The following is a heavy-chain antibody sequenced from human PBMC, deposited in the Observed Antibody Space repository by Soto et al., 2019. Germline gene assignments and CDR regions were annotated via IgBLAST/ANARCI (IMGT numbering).Heavy chain of an antibody. D-gene: IGHD3-22*01. CDR3: ARDFYDSSGYPNYYI. V-gene: IGHV1-18*01. CDR2: ISAYNGNT. CDR1: GYTFASYG. Sequence: GASVEVSCKASGYTFASYGISWVRQAPGQGLEWMGWISAYNGNTNYAQKLQGRVTMTTDTSTSTAYMELRSLRSDDTAVYYCARDFYDSSGYPNYYIWGQGTMVTVSS. J-gene: IGHJ3*02.